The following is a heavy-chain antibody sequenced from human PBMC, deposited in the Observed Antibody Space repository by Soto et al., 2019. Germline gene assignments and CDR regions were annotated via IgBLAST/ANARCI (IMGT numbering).Heavy chain of an antibody. D-gene: IGHD6-13*01. CDR1: GFTFSSYA. V-gene: IGHV3-30-3*01. J-gene: IGHJ6*04. CDR2: ISYDGSNK. CDR3: ARVRGPGIAAAVDYYYYGMDV. Sequence: QVQLVESGGGVVQPGRSLRLSCAASGFTFSSYAMHWVRQAPGKGLEWVAVISYDGSNKYYADSVKGRFTISRDNSKNVLYLQMNGLRAEDTAVYYCARVRGPGIAAAVDYYYYGMDVWGKGTTVTVSS.